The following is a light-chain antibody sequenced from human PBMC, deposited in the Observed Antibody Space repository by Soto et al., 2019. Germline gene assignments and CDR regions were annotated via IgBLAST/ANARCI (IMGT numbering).Light chain of an antibody. Sequence: SYELTQPPSVSVAPGQTAKITCGGNNIGSKSVHWYQQKPGQAPVMVVYDDSDRPSGIPERISGSNSENTATLTVSRVEAGDEADFYRQVWDGSSGGVFGGGTKLTVL. V-gene: IGLV3-21*02. CDR2: DDS. CDR3: QVWDGSSGGV. CDR1: NIGSKS. J-gene: IGLJ3*02.